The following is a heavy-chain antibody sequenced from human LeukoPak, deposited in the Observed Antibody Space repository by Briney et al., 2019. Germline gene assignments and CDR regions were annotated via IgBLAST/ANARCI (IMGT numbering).Heavy chain of an antibody. CDR3: ARVRYCSSTTCRGAFDI. V-gene: IGHV3-72*01. Sequence: GGSLRLSCAASGFTFSDHYMDWVRQAPGKGLEWVGRTRNKANSYTTEYAASVKDRFTISRDDSEKSLNLQMNSLKTEDTAVYYCARVRYCSSTTCRGAFDIWGQGTMVTVSS. CDR1: GFTFSDHY. J-gene: IGHJ3*02. CDR2: TRNKANSYTT. D-gene: IGHD2-2*01.